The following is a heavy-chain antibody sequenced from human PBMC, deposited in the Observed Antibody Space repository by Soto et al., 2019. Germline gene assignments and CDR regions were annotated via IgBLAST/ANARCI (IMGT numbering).Heavy chain of an antibody. CDR3: VRGPYYGLYYFDS. V-gene: IGHV3-33*01. Sequence: VLLVESGGGVVQPGTSLRLSCAASGFTIGSYGMHWVRQAPGKGLEWVAGLWYDGDDKYYGDSVKGRLTISRDNSRNTLYLQMNSPRAEDTAVYYCVRGPYYGLYYFDSWGQGTLVTVSS. J-gene: IGHJ4*02. CDR1: GFTIGSYG. D-gene: IGHD3-10*01. CDR2: LWYDGDDK.